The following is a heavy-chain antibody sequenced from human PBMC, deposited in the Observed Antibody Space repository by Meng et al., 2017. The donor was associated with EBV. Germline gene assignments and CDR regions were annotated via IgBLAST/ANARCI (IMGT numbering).Heavy chain of an antibody. CDR3: VRGYGGSYSGGDH. CDR1: EVIFSTCW. J-gene: IGHJ5*02. D-gene: IGHD1-26*01. Sequence: VQAWESGAALVQPGGSLRLSCAASEVIFSTCWMHWARQGPGKGLVWVSRINSDGSSTRYADSVKGRFSISRDNAKNTLYLQMNSLTVDDTAIYYCVRGYGGSYSGGDHWGQGTLVTVSS. V-gene: IGHV3-74*01. CDR2: INSDGSST.